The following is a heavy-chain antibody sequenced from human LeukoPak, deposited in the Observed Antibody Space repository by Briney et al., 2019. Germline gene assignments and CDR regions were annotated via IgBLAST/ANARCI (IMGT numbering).Heavy chain of an antibody. V-gene: IGHV3-23*01. CDR3: AKERGDCSSTSCRNWFDP. CDR1: GFTFSGYA. Sequence: GGSLRLSCAASGFTFSGYAMSWVRQAPGKGLEWVSTISGSGGSTYYADSVKGRFTISRDNSKNTLYLQMNSLRAEDTAVYYCAKERGDCSSTSCRNWFDPWGQGTLVTVSS. J-gene: IGHJ5*02. CDR2: ISGSGGST. D-gene: IGHD2-2*01.